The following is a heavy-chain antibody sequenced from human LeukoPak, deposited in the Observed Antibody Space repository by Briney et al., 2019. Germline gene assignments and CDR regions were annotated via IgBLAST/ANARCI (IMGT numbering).Heavy chain of an antibody. V-gene: IGHV4-59*01. CDR2: IYYSGST. CDR1: GGSISSYY. CDR3: ARWGCSSTSCWFDP. D-gene: IGHD2-2*01. J-gene: IGHJ5*02. Sequence: KPSETLSLTCTGSGGSISSYYWSWIRQPPGKGLEWIGYIYYSGSTNYNPSLKSRVTISVDTSKNQFSLKLSSVTAADTAVYYCARWGCSSTSCWFDPWGQGTLVTVSS.